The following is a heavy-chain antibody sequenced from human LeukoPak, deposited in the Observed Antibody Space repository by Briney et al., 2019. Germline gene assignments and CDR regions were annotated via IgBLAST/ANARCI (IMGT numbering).Heavy chain of an antibody. D-gene: IGHD2-2*01. Sequence: GGSLRLSCAASGFTFSSYAMSWVRQAPGKGLEWVSAISGSGGSTYYADSVKGRFTISRDNSKNTLYLQMNSLRAEDTAVYYCAKSLIVVVPAATIEIDYWGRGTLVTVSS. CDR3: AKSLIVVVPAATIEIDY. CDR2: ISGSGGST. V-gene: IGHV3-23*01. J-gene: IGHJ4*02. CDR1: GFTFSSYA.